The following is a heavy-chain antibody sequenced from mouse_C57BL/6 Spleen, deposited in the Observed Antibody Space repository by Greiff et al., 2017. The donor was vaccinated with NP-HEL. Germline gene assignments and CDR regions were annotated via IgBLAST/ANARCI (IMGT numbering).Heavy chain of an antibody. D-gene: IGHD2-12*01. CDR2: ISYDGSN. CDR3: ARDYDDGYFDY. V-gene: IGHV3-6*01. Sequence: ESGPGLVKPSQSLSLTCSVTGYSITSGYYWNWIRQFPGNKLEWMGYISYDGSNNYNPSLKNRISITRDTSKNQFFLKLNSVTTEDTATYYCARDYDDGYFDYWGQGTTLTVSS. J-gene: IGHJ2*01. CDR1: GYSITSGYY.